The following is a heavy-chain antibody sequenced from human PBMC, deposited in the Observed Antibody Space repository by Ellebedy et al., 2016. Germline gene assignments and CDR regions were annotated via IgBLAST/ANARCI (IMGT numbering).Heavy chain of an antibody. CDR3: ARDRTPDNFDN. J-gene: IGHJ4*02. CDR2: IDTYNGDR. V-gene: IGHV1-18*01. CDR1: GYTFTSHG. Sequence: ASVKVSCKASGYTFTSHGISWVRQAPGQGLEWMGWIDTYNGDRNFAQKFQGRVTMTTDRHTSTAYMNLGSLRSDDTAVYYCARDRTPDNFDNWGQGTLVTVSS.